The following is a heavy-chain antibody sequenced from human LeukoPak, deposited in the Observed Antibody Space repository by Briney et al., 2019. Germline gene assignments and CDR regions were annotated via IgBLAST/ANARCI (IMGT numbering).Heavy chain of an antibody. CDR1: GLTVRNNY. D-gene: IGHD3-22*01. CDR3: ARVQYYDSSGYYPNYYYYYMDV. CDR2: INSDGSST. V-gene: IGHV3-74*01. J-gene: IGHJ6*03. Sequence: PGGSLRLSCAASGLTVRNNYMSWVRQSPGKGLVWVSRINSDGSSTSYADSVKGRFTISRDNAKNTLYLQMNSLRAEDKAVYYCARVQYYDSSGYYPNYYYYYMDVWGKGTTVTISS.